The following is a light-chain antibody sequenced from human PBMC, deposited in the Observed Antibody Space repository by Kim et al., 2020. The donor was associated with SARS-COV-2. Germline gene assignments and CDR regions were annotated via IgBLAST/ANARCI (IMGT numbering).Light chain of an antibody. J-gene: IGKJ2*01. CDR2: GAS. CDR1: QRLSGSY. Sequence: LCPGERAPLACRASQRLSGSYLAWYQSKPGQAPRLLIFGASSRATDIPDRFSGSGSGTDFTLTISRLEPEDFAVYYCQQYGSSPYTFGQGTKLEI. V-gene: IGKV3-20*01. CDR3: QQYGSSPYT.